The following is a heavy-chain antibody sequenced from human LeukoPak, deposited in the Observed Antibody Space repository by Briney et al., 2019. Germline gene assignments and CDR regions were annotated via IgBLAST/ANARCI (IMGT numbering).Heavy chain of an antibody. CDR2: INQDGSEK. Sequence: ANINQDGSEKYYVYSVKGRFTISRDSAKNSLYLQMNSLRAEDTAVYYCARASNNLTGGFAYWGQGTLVTVSS. J-gene: IGHJ4*02. CDR3: ARASNNLTGGFAY. V-gene: IGHV3-7*01. D-gene: IGHD3-9*01.